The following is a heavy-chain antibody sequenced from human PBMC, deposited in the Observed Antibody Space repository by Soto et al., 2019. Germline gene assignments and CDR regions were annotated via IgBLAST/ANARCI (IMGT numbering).Heavy chain of an antibody. CDR3: AKDPSKPPPAYGMDV. V-gene: IGHV3-30*18. Sequence: AGGSLRLSCAASGFIFNSYGMHWVRQAPGKGLEWVATISYDGTYEYYADSVKGRFTISRDNSKNTLYLQMNSLGAEDTALYYCAKDPSKPPPAYGMDVWGQGTTVTVSS. CDR1: GFIFNSYG. J-gene: IGHJ6*02. CDR2: ISYDGTYE.